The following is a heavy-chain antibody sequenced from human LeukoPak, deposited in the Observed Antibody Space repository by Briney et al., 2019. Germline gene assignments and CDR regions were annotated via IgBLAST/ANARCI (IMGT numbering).Heavy chain of an antibody. CDR2: ISSSSSYI. V-gene: IGHV3-21*01. CDR1: GFTFSSYS. CDR3: ARDLRRFGELSATPLDY. D-gene: IGHD3-10*01. Sequence: GGSLRLSCAASGFTFSSYSMNWVRQAPGKGLEWVSSISSSSSYIYYADSVKGRFTISRDNAKNSLYLQMNSLRAEDTAVYYCARDLRRFGELSATPLDYWGQGTLVTVSS. J-gene: IGHJ4*02.